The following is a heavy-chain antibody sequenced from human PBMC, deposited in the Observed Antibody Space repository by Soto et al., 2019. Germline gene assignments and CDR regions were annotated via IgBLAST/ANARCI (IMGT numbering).Heavy chain of an antibody. CDR3: ARVYSGSYSDS. CDR1: GASITSNNW. CDR2: IFHSGST. J-gene: IGHJ4*02. D-gene: IGHD1-26*01. Sequence: QVQLQESGPGLVKPSGTLSLTCAVSGASITSNNWWSWVRQPPGKGLEWIGEIFHSGSTYYNPSLKTRLTISADKSKNQFSLKLSSVTAADTAVYYCARVYSGSYSDSWGRGTLVTVSS. V-gene: IGHV4-4*02.